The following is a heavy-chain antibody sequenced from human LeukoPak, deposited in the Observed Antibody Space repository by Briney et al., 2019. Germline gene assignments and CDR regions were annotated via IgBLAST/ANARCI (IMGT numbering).Heavy chain of an antibody. Sequence: PGGSLRLSCAASGFTFDDYAMHWVRQAPGKGLEWVSLISWDGGSTYYADSVKGRFTISRDNSKNSLYLQMNSLGAEDTALYYCAKGRGYCSGGSCPIDYWGQGTLVTVSS. CDR2: ISWDGGST. V-gene: IGHV3-43D*03. D-gene: IGHD2-15*01. CDR1: GFTFDDYA. CDR3: AKGRGYCSGGSCPIDY. J-gene: IGHJ4*02.